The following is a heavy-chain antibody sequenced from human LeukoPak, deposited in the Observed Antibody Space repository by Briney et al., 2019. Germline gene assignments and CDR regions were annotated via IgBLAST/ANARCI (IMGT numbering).Heavy chain of an antibody. D-gene: IGHD3-22*01. V-gene: IGHV5-51*01. CDR1: GYSFTSYW. J-gene: IGHJ6*02. CDR3: ARSSYDSSPLDD. CDR2: IYPGDSDT. Sequence: GESLKISCRVPGYSFTSYWIGWVRQMPGKGLEWMGIIYPGDSDTRYSPSFQGQVTISAAKSINTVYLQWSSLKASDTAIYYCARSSYDSSPLDDWGQGTTVTVSS.